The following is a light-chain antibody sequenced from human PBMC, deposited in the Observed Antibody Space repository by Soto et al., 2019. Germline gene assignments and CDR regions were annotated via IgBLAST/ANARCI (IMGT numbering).Light chain of an antibody. CDR3: QKYNGTPRT. CDR1: QDISGH. J-gene: IGKJ1*01. V-gene: IGKV1-27*01. Sequence: DIQVTQSPSSLSASVGDRVTITCRASQDISGHLAWYQHKPGKVPKLLIYEASTLQSRVPSRFSASGSGTDFTLTISSLQPEDVATYYCQKYNGTPRTFGQGTKVELK. CDR2: EAS.